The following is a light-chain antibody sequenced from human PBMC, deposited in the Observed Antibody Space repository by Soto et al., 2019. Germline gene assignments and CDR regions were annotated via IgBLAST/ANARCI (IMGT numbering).Light chain of an antibody. CDR2: DAS. CDR3: QQRSNWPPVIT. CDR1: QSFSSY. V-gene: IGKV3-11*01. Sequence: EIVLTQSPATLSLSPGERATLSCRASQSFSSYLAWYQQKPGQAPRLLIYDASKRAAGIPARFSGRGSGTVFTLTICILEPEDFAVYYCQQRSNWPPVITFGQGTRLEIK. J-gene: IGKJ5*01.